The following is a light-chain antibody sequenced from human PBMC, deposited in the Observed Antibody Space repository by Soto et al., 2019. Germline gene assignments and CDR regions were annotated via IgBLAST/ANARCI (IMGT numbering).Light chain of an antibody. Sequence: QSVLTQPASVSGSPGQSITISCTGTSSDIGGYNYVSWYQQHPGRAPKLMIYEVSYRPSGVSNRFSGSKSGNTASLTISGRQAEDEADYYCSSYTSSSTLVLGGGTQLTVL. V-gene: IGLV2-14*01. J-gene: IGLJ2*01. CDR2: EVS. CDR1: SSDIGGYNY. CDR3: SSYTSSSTLV.